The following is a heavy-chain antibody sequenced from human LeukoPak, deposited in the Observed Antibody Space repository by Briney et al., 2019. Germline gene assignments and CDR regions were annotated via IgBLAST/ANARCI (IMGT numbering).Heavy chain of an antibody. CDR3: ARGILVLVYAALDS. CDR1: GASLNDYY. Sequence: SSETLSLTCGVYGASLNDYYWTWIRQSPEKGLEWIGEVNYNGRTNYNPSLESRVTISIDTSKRQFSLKLRSVTAADTAVYYCARGILVLVYAALDSWGRGTMATVSS. J-gene: IGHJ4*02. CDR2: VNYNGRT. D-gene: IGHD2-8*01. V-gene: IGHV4-34*01.